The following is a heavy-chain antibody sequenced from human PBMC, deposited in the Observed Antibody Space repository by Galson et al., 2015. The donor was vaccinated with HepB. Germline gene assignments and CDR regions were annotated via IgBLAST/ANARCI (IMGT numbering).Heavy chain of an antibody. Sequence: SVKVSCKASGYTFTSYAMHWVRQAPRQRLEWMGWINAGNGNTKYSQKFQGRVTITRDTSASTAYMELSSLRSEDTAVYYCAREVEGQQLYRYYYYMDVWGKGTTVTVSS. V-gene: IGHV1-3*01. CDR1: GYTFTSYA. CDR3: AREVEGQQLYRYYYYMDV. CDR2: INAGNGNT. J-gene: IGHJ6*03. D-gene: IGHD6-13*01.